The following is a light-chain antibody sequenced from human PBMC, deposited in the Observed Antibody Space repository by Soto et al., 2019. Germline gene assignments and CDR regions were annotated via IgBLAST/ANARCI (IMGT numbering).Light chain of an antibody. V-gene: IGKV1-5*03. Sequence: DIQMTQSPSTLSASVRDRVTITCRASQTISSWLAWFQQRPGRAPKFLIYKASSLKNGVPLRFSGSGSGTQFTLTISRLEPEDFAVYYCQQYGSSPVTFGQGTKVDIK. CDR1: QTISSW. CDR3: QQYGSSPVT. CDR2: KAS. J-gene: IGKJ1*01.